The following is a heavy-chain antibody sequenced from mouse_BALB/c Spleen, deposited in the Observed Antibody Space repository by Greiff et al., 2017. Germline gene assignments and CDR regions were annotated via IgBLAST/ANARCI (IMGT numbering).Heavy chain of an antibody. V-gene: IGHV5-4*02. J-gene: IGHJ4*01. Sequence: EVHLVESGGGLVKPGGSLKLSCAASGFTFSDYYMYWVRQTPEKRLEWVATISDGGSYTYYPDSVKGRFTISRDNAKNDLYLQMSSLKSEDTAMYYCARDRGNYDAMDYWGQGTSVTVSS. CDR2: ISDGGSYT. CDR3: ARDRGNYDAMDY. D-gene: IGHD2-1*01. CDR1: GFTFSDYY.